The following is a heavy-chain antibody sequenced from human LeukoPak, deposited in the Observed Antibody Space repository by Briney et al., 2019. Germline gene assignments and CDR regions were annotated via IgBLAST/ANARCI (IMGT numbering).Heavy chain of an antibody. D-gene: IGHD3-22*01. CDR2: ISGSGGST. J-gene: IGHJ4*02. Sequence: GGSLRLSCAASGFTFSSYAMSWVRQAPGKGLEWASAISGSGGSTYYADSVKGRFTISRDNSKNTLYLQMNSLRAEDTAVYYCAKARPYYYDSSGYYFPAYFDYWGQGTLVTVSS. V-gene: IGHV3-23*01. CDR1: GFTFSSYA. CDR3: AKARPYYYDSSGYYFPAYFDY.